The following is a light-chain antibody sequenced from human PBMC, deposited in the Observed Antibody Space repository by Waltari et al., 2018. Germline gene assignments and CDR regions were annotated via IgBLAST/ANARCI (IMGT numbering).Light chain of an antibody. CDR2: GNS. Sequence: QSVLTQPPSVSGSPGQRVTISCTGSSSNIGAGYDVHWSQQLPGTAPKLLIYGNSNRPSGVPDRFSGSKSGTSASLAITGHQAEDEADYYCQSYDSSLSGYVVFGGGTKLTVL. CDR1: SSNIGAGYD. V-gene: IGLV1-40*01. CDR3: QSYDSSLSGYVV. J-gene: IGLJ2*01.